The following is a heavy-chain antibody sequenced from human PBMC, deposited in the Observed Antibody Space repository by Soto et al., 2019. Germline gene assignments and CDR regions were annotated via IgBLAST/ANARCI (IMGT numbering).Heavy chain of an antibody. D-gene: IGHD3-3*01. Sequence: HPGGSLRLSFAASGFTFSSYAMSWVRQAPGKGLQWISSIINNGGDTYYASSVKVRFTISRDNSNNTLYLAMNSLRADDTAVYYCAKGISRCYYGMHXWGQGTTVTVS. CDR2: IINNGGDT. V-gene: IGHV3-23*01. J-gene: IGHJ6*02. CDR3: AKGISRCYYGMHX. CDR1: GFTFSSYA.